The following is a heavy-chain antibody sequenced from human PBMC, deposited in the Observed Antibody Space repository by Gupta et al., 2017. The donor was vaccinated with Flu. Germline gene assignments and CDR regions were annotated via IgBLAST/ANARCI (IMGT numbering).Heavy chain of an antibody. CDR3: ARQAYSGSYPTRDAFDI. V-gene: IGHV4-39*01. Sequence: YWGWIRQPPGKGLEWIGSIYYSGSTYYNPSLKSRVTISVDTSKNQFSLKLSSVTAADTAVYYCARQAYSGSYPTRDAFDIWGQGTMVTVSS. CDR2: IYYSGST. J-gene: IGHJ3*02. CDR1: Y. D-gene: IGHD1-26*01.